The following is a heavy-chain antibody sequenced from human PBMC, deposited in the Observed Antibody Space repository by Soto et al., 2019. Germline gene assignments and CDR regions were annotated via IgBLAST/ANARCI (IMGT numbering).Heavy chain of an antibody. CDR3: ARGLGIAANWFDP. CDR2: IWYDGSNK. D-gene: IGHD6-13*01. CDR1: GFTFSSYG. V-gene: IGHV3-33*01. Sequence: QVQLVESGGGVVQPGRSLRLSCAASGFTFSSYGMYWVRQAPGKGLEWVAVIWYDGSNKYYADSVKGRFTISRDNSKNTLYLQMNSLRAEDTAVYYCARGLGIAANWFDPWGQGTLVTVSS. J-gene: IGHJ5*02.